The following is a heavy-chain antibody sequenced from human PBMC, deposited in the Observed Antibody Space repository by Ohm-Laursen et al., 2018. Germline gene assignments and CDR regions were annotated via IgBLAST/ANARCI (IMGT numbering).Heavy chain of an antibody. D-gene: IGHD4-17*01. CDR3: TTEFTYGDYYFDY. Sequence: GSLRLSCAASGFTFSNAWMSWVRQAPGKGLEWFGRIKSKIDGGTTDYAAPVKGRFTISRDDSINTVFLQMNSLKTEDTAVYYCTTEFTYGDYYFDYWGQGTLVTVSS. CDR1: GFTFSNAW. J-gene: IGHJ4*02. CDR2: IKSKIDGGTT. V-gene: IGHV3-15*01.